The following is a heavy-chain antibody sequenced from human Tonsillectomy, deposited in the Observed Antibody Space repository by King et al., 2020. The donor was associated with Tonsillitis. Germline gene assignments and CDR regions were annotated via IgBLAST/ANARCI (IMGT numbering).Heavy chain of an antibody. Sequence: LVESGGGVVQPGRSLRLSCVASGFTFSSFGMHWVRQAPGKGLEWVAVISYGGDIKYYGDSVKGRFTISRDNSKNTLYLQVDSLRTEDTAVYYCAKSRARSSWYGGHSWGQGTLVTVSS. CDR2: ISYGGDIK. CDR1: GFTFSSFG. J-gene: IGHJ4*02. CDR3: AKSRARSSWYGGHS. D-gene: IGHD6-13*01. V-gene: IGHV3-30*18.